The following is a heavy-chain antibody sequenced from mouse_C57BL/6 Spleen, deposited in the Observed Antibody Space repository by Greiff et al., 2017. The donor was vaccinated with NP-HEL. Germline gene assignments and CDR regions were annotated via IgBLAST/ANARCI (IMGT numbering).Heavy chain of an antibody. CDR3: ARTGSSHWYFDV. J-gene: IGHJ1*03. V-gene: IGHV1-61*01. Sequence: VQLQQPGAELVRPGSSVKLSCKASGYTFTSYWMDWVKQRPGQGLEWIGNIYPSDSETHFNQKFKDKATLTVDKSSSTAYMQLSSLTSEDSAVYYCARTGSSHWYFDVWGTGTTVTVSS. D-gene: IGHD1-1*01. CDR1: GYTFTSYW. CDR2: IYPSDSET.